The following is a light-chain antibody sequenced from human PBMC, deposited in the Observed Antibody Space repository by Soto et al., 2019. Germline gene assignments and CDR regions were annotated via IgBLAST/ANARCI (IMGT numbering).Light chain of an antibody. Sequence: EMVMTQSPATLSVSPGERATLSCRASQNLSRNLAWYQQQPGQAPRLLIYGASTRATGIPARFSGSGSGTAFTLTISSLQSEAFAVYSCQQYDNWPHTFGQGTKLEIK. J-gene: IGKJ2*01. V-gene: IGKV3-15*01. CDR3: QQYDNWPHT. CDR2: GAS. CDR1: QNLSRN.